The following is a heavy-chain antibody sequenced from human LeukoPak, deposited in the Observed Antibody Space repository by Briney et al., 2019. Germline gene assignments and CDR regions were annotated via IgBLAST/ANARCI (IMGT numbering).Heavy chain of an antibody. CDR3: AKDRRPGIAAAGTPGWFDP. J-gene: IGHJ5*02. CDR2: IRWDGGSI. V-gene: IGHV3-9*01. D-gene: IGHD6-13*01. Sequence: SVRLVCPASGFTFDDYGMGWVRHAAGEGRGWVSGIRWDGGSIGYADSVKGRFPISRDNAKNSLYLQMNSLRAEDTALYYCAKDRRPGIAAAGTPGWFDPWGQGTLVTVSS. CDR1: GFTFDDYG.